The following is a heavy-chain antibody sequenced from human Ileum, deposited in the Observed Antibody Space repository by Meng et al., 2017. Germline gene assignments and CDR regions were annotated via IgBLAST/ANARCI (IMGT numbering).Heavy chain of an antibody. J-gene: IGHJ2*01. CDR2: VYHSGST. V-gene: IGHV4-4*02. Sequence: RLPESGPGLVKPWEPLSLTCAVSGGSIEINNWWTWIPQPPGQGLEWIGEVYHSGSTHYNPSLQSRVTISIDNSKNRFSLSLNSVTAADTAIYYCARADYVRYFDLWGRGTLVTVSS. CDR3: ARADYVRYFDL. D-gene: IGHD3-10*02. CDR1: GGSIEINNW.